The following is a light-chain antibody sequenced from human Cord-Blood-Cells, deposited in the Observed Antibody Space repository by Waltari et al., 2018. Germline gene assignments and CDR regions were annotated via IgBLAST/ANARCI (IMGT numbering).Light chain of an antibody. CDR3: QQYDNLPLT. V-gene: IGKV1-33*01. CDR2: DAS. Sequence: DIQTTQSPYSLSASVGYRVTITCQASQDISNYLNWYQQKPGKAPKLLIYDASNLETGVPSRFSGSGSGTDFTFTISSLQPEDIATYYCQQYDNLPLTFGGGTKVEIK. J-gene: IGKJ4*01. CDR1: QDISNY.